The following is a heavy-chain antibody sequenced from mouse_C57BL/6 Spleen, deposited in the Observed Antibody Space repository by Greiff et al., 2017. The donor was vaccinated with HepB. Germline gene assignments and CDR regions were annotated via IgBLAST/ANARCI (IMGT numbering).Heavy chain of an antibody. CDR3: ARGSNYVAMDY. V-gene: IGHV3-1*01. CDR1: GYSITSGYD. Sequence: EVKLMESGPGMVKPSQSLSLTCTVTGYSITSGYDWHWIRHFPGNKLEWMGYISYSGSTNYNPSLKSRISITHDTSKNHFFLKLNSVTTEDTTTYYCARGSNYVAMDYWGQGTSVTVSS. J-gene: IGHJ4*01. D-gene: IGHD2-5*01. CDR2: ISYSGST.